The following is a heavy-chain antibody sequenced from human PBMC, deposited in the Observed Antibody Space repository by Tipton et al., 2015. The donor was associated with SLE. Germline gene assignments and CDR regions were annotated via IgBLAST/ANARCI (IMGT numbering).Heavy chain of an antibody. CDR2: INPNSGGT. Sequence: QLVQSGPEVKKPGASVKVSCKASGYTFTGYYMHWVRQAPGQGLEWMGWINPNSGGTNYAQKFQGRVTMTRDTSISTAYMELSGLRSDDTAVYYCARGEYSSSSGYFDYWGQGTLVTVSS. CDR1: GYTFTGYY. J-gene: IGHJ4*02. D-gene: IGHD6-6*01. CDR3: ARGEYSSSSGYFDY. V-gene: IGHV1-2*02.